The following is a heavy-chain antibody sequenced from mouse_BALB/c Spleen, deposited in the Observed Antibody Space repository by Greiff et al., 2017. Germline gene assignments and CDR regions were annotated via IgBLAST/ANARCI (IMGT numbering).Heavy chain of an antibody. CDR1: GYSFTSYY. CDR3: AWGNYFDY. J-gene: IGHJ2*01. V-gene: IGHV1-28*01. Sequence: VQLQQSGPELMKPGASVKISCTASGYSFTSYYMHWVKQSHGKSLEWIGYIDPFNGGTSYNQKFKGKATLTVDKSSSTAYMHLSSLTSEDSAVYYCAWGNYFDYWGQGTTLTVSS. CDR2: IDPFNGGT.